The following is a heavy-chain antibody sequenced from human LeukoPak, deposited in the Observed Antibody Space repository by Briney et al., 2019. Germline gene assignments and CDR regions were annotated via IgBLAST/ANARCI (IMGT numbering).Heavy chain of an antibody. J-gene: IGHJ4*02. V-gene: IGHV1-8*01. Sequence: ASVTVSCKASGYTFTSYDINWVRQAPAQGLEWMGWMNPNSGNTGYAQKFQGRVNITRNTSISTAYMELSSLRSEDTAVYYCAIGVDSSSWYFDYWGQGTLVTVSS. D-gene: IGHD6-13*01. CDR2: MNPNSGNT. CDR1: GYTFTSYD. CDR3: AIGVDSSSWYFDY.